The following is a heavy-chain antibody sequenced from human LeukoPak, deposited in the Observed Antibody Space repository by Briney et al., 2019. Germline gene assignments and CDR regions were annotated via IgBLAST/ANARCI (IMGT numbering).Heavy chain of an antibody. CDR1: GGTFINFT. D-gene: IGHD1-1*01. CDR2: IVPLFGTS. J-gene: IGHJ4*02. CDR3: VRGPDAATGTY. Sequence: GASVKVSCKASGGTFINFTFSWVRQAPGQGLEWVGRIVPLFGTSYYSEESQGKVTITADKSTSTVYLEFISLTSGDTAVYYCVRGPDAATGTYWGQGTLVSV. V-gene: IGHV1-69*08.